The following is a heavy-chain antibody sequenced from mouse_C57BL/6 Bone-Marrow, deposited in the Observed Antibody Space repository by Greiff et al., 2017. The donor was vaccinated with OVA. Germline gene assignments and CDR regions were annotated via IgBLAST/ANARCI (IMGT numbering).Heavy chain of an antibody. CDR2: ISYDGSN. Sequence: ESGPGLVKPSQSLSLTCSVTGYSITSGYYWNWIRQFPGNKLEWMGYISYDGSNNYNPSLKNRISITRDTSKNQFFLKLNSVTTEDTATYYCAREITTVVANWYFDVWGTGTTVTVSS. CDR1: GYSITSGYY. CDR3: AREITTVVANWYFDV. V-gene: IGHV3-6*01. D-gene: IGHD1-1*01. J-gene: IGHJ1*03.